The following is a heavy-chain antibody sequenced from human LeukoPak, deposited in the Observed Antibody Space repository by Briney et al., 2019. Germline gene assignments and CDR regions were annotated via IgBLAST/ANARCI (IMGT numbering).Heavy chain of an antibody. CDR1: GYSFPSYW. CDR2: IAPSDSHT. D-gene: IGHD3-22*01. V-gene: IGHV5-10-1*01. Sequence: PGESLKISCKVSGYSFPSYWITWMRQMPGKGLEWMGRIAPSDSHTNYSPSFEGHVTISVDKSISTAYLQWSSLKASDTAMYYCARQPPGVYDTTQNWFDPWGQGTLVTVSS. J-gene: IGHJ5*02. CDR3: ARQPPGVYDTTQNWFDP.